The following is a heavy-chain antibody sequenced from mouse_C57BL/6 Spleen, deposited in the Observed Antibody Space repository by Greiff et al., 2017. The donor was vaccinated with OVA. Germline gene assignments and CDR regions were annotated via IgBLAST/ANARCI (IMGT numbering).Heavy chain of an antibody. V-gene: IGHV1-52*01. CDR3: HYYDYPYAMDY. D-gene: IGHD2-4*01. Sequence: QVQLQQPGAELVRPGSSVKLSCKASGYTFTSSWMHCVKQRPIQGLEWIGNLDPSDSEPHYNQKFKDKATLTVDKSSSTAYMQLSSLTSEDSAVYYCHYYDYPYAMDYWGQGTSVTVSS. CDR2: LDPSDSEP. CDR1: GYTFTSSW. J-gene: IGHJ4*01.